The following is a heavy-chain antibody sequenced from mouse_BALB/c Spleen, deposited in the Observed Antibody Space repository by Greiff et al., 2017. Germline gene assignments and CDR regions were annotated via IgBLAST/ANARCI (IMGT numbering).Heavy chain of an antibody. D-gene: IGHD2-4*01. CDR1: GYTFTSYW. J-gene: IGHJ1*01. CDR3: ARDDYDGWYFDV. CDR2: IYPGDGDT. Sequence: LVESGAELARPGASVKLSCKASGYTFTSYWMQWVKQRPGQGLEWIGAIYPGDGDTRYTQKFKGKATLTADKSSSTAYMQLSSLASEDSAVYYCARDDYDGWYFDVWGAGTTVTVSS. V-gene: IGHV1-87*01.